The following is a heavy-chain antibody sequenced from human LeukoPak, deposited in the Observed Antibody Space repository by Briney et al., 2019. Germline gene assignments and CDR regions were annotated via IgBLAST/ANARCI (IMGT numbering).Heavy chain of an antibody. D-gene: IGHD4-23*01. J-gene: IGHJ4*02. Sequence: GGSLRLSCAASGFSFSGSAMHWVRQASGKGLEWVGRIRGKANSYATAYAASLKGRFTISRDDSKNTAYLQMNSLKTEDTAVYYCAKNWMTAVVTPVLDYWGQGTLVTVSS. V-gene: IGHV3-73*01. CDR1: GFSFSGSA. CDR2: IRGKANSYAT. CDR3: AKNWMTAVVTPVLDY.